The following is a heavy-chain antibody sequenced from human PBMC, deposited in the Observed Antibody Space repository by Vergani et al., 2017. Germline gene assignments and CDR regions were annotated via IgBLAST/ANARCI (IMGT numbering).Heavy chain of an antibody. CDR2: INSDGSST. D-gene: IGHD5-18*01. V-gene: IGHV3-74*01. CDR1: GFTFSSYW. J-gene: IGHJ4*02. Sequence: EVQLVESGGGLVQPGGSLRLSCAASGFTFSSYWMHWVRQAPGKGLVWVSRINSDGSSTSYADSVKGRFTISRDNAKNTLYLQMNSLGAEDTAVYYCARGSVQLWFSIFEWGQGTLVTVSS. CDR3: ARGSVQLWFSIFE.